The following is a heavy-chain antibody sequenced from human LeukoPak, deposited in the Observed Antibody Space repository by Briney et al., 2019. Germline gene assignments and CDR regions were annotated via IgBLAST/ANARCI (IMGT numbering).Heavy chain of an antibody. J-gene: IGHJ3*02. CDR3: ARVEMATTGRAFDI. CDR1: GGSISSGSYY. V-gene: IGHV4-61*02. CDR2: IYHSGST. D-gene: IGHD5-24*01. Sequence: SQTLSLTCTVSGGSISSGSYYWSWIRQPAGKGLEWIGSIYHSGSTYYNPSLKSRVTISVDTSKNQFSLKLSSVTAADTAVYYCARVEMATTGRAFDIWGQGTMVTVSS.